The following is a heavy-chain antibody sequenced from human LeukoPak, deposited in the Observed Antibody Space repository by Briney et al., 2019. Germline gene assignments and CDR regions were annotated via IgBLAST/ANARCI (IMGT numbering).Heavy chain of an antibody. V-gene: IGHV3-7*01. Sequence: PGESLRLSCAASGFTFSNYWMSWVRQAAGRGLEWVANIKQDGSETYYVDSVKGRFTISRDNAKNSLFLQMNSLTAEDTAVYYCARKGGTRGPLNYWGQGTLVTVSS. CDR3: ARKGGTRGPLNY. J-gene: IGHJ4*02. CDR1: GFTFSNYW. D-gene: IGHD2-8*01. CDR2: IKQDGSET.